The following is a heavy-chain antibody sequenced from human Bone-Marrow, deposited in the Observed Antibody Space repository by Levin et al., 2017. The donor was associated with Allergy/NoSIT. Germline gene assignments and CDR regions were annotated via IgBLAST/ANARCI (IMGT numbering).Heavy chain of an antibody. Sequence: GGSLRLSCAASGFTFSSYGMHWVRQAPGKGLEWVAVISYDGSNKYYADSVKGRFTISRDNSKNTLYLQRNSLRAEDTAVYYCAKDRGGIVATITDYSFDYWGQGTLVTVSS. V-gene: IGHV3-30*18. CDR2: ISYDGSNK. D-gene: IGHD5-12*01. CDR3: AKDRGGIVATITDYSFDY. J-gene: IGHJ4*02. CDR1: GFTFSSYG.